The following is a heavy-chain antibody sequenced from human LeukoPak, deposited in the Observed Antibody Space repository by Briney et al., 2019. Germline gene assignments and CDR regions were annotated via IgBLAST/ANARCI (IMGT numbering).Heavy chain of an antibody. CDR3: AKDSSGWYPDY. CDR1: GFTSSSYA. D-gene: IGHD6-19*01. V-gene: IGHV3-30*02. CDR2: IRYDGTNT. Sequence: GGSLRLSCAASGFTSSSYAMSWVRQAPGKGLEWVALIRYDGTNTFYADSVKGRFTISRDNSKNTLYLQMNSLRAEDTAVYYCAKDSSGWYPDYWGQGTLVTVSS. J-gene: IGHJ4*02.